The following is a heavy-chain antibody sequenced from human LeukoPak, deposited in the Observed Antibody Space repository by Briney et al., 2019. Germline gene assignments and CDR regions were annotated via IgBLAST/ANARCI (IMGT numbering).Heavy chain of an antibody. CDR2: IRSSSSTI. V-gene: IGHV3-48*02. J-gene: IGHJ4*02. CDR1: GFSFSSYS. CDR3: ARAGSHYYGSGSGFYFDY. Sequence: GGSLRLSCAASGFSFSSYSMNWVRQAPGKGLEWVSYIRSSSSTIYYADSVKGRFNISRDNAKNSLYLQMNSLRDEDTAVYYCARAGSHYYGSGSGFYFDYWGQGTLVTVSS. D-gene: IGHD3-10*01.